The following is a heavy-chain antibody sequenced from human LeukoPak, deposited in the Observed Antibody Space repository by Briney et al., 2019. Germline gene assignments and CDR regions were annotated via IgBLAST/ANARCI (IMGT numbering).Heavy chain of an antibody. J-gene: IGHJ3*02. V-gene: IGHV4-4*07. CDR3: ARDRRRDPRDAFDI. CDR1: GASISSYY. CDR2: IYTSGST. Sequence: SETLSLTCTISGASISSYYWSWIRQPAGKGLEWIGRIYTSGSTNYNPSLKSRVTMSVDTSKNQFSLKLSSVTAADTAVYYCARDRRRDPRDAFDIWGQGTMVTVSS.